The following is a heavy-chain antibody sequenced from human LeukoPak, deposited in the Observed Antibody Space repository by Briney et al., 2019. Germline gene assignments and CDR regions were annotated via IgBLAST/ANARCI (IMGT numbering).Heavy chain of an antibody. CDR1: GFTFSSFD. CDR3: ASGPPRGKYYYMDV. CDR2: IGTASDT. D-gene: IGHD1-1*01. J-gene: IGHJ6*03. Sequence: PAGSLRLSCAASGFTFSSFDRHWVRQPTGQGLEWVSTIGTASDTYYPGSVEGRFTLSRDNAKNSLYLKMNSLTAGDTAVYYCASGPPRGKYYYMDVWGKGTTVTVSS. V-gene: IGHV3-13*01.